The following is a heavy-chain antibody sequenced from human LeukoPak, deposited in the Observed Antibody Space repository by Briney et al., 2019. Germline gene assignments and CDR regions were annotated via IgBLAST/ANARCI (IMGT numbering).Heavy chain of an antibody. Sequence: GGSLRLSCEASGFTFSAYAMTWVRQAPGKGLEWVSSIGSDNKPHYSESVKGRFAISRDNSKNTLYLQMNSLRAEGTAVYYCAKDPGGYYGSGSLGYWGQGTLVTVSS. CDR1: GFTFSAYA. CDR2: IGSDNKP. J-gene: IGHJ4*02. D-gene: IGHD3-10*01. CDR3: AKDPGGYYGSGSLGY. V-gene: IGHV3-23*01.